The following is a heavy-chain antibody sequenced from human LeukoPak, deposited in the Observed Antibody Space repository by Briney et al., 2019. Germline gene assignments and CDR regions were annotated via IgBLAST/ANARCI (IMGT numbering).Heavy chain of an antibody. CDR3: ARSELLWFGGVNSGFDY. CDR2: IYYSGST. D-gene: IGHD3-10*01. Sequence: SETLSLTCTVSGGSMSSYYWSWIRQPPGKGLEWLGYIYYSGSTNYNPSLKSRVTISLDTSKIQFSLKLSSVTAADTAVYYCARSELLWFGGVNSGFDYWGQGTLVTVSS. J-gene: IGHJ4*02. V-gene: IGHV4-59*01. CDR1: GGSMSSYY.